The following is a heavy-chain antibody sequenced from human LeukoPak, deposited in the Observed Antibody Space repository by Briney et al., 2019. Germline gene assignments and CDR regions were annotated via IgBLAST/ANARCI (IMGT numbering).Heavy chain of an antibody. CDR3: ARHGGSSWSNWFDP. CDR2: IYYSGST. J-gene: IGHJ5*02. V-gene: IGHV4-59*08. Sequence: SETLSLTCTVSGGSISRYYWSWIRQPPGKGLEWIGYIYYSGSTNYNPSLKSRVTISVDTSKNQFSLKLSSVTAADTAVYYCARHGGSSWSNWFDPWGQGTLVTVSS. CDR1: GGSISRYY. D-gene: IGHD6-13*01.